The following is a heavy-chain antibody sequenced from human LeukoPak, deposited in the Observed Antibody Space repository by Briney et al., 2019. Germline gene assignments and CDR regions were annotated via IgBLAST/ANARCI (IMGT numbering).Heavy chain of an antibody. CDR2: IYHSGSP. CDR1: GGSISSSSYY. V-gene: IGHV4-39*07. CDR3: ARRAYDYSPVYDY. D-gene: IGHD4-11*01. Sequence: SETLSLTCAVSGGSISSSSYYWGWIRQPPGKGLEWIGSIYHSGSPYYNPSLKSRVTISVDTSKNQFSLKMNSVTAADTAVYYCARRAYDYSPVYDYWGQGTLVTVSS. J-gene: IGHJ4*02.